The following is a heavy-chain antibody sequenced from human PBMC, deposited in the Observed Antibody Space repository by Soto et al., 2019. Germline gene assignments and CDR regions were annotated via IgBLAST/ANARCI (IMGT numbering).Heavy chain of an antibody. CDR3: ARFGPAAGTDNRFDP. CDR2: IKQDGSEK. V-gene: IGHV3-7*03. J-gene: IGHJ5*02. CDR1: GFTFSSYW. Sequence: GGSLRLSCAASGFTFSSYWMSWVRQAPGKGLEWVANIKQDGSEKYYVDSVKGRFTISRDNAKNSLYLQMNSLRAEDTAVYYCARFGPAAGTDNRFDPWGQGTLVTVSS. D-gene: IGHD6-13*01.